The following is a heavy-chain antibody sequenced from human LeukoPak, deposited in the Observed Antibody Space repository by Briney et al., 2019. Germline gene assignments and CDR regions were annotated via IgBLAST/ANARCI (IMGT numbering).Heavy chain of an antibody. V-gene: IGHV3-48*04. Sequence: GGSLRLSCEASGFTFITFSMNWVRQAPGKDLEWISYISGDAGTTNYADSVKGRFTISRDNAKSSLFLQMEGLRAEDTAVYYCATVYFYYDDDGYLAFDHWGQGSPVVISS. CDR2: ISGDAGTT. D-gene: IGHD3-22*01. CDR1: GFTFITFS. J-gene: IGHJ4*02. CDR3: ATVYFYYDDDGYLAFDH.